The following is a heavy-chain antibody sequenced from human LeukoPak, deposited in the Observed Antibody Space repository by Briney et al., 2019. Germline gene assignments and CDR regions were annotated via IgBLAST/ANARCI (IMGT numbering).Heavy chain of an antibody. V-gene: IGHV3-33*01. D-gene: IGHD6-19*01. CDR2: IWYDGSNK. CDR1: GFTFSSYG. CDR3: ARGSGSGWTTIDY. J-gene: IGHJ4*02. Sequence: GGSLRLSCAASGFTFSSYGMHWGRQAPGKGLEWVAVIWYDGSNKYYADSVKGRFTISRDNSKNTLYLQMNSLRAEDTAVYYCARGSGSGWTTIDYWGQGTLVTVSS.